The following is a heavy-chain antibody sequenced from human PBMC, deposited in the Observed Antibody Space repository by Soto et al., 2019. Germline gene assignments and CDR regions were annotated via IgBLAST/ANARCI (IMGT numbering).Heavy chain of an antibody. CDR1: GYSISSGYY. CDR3: ARDVGPITIFGEALSGYFDS. D-gene: IGHD3-3*02. J-gene: IGHJ4*02. V-gene: IGHV4-38-2*02. CDR2: IYHSGST. Sequence: SETLSLTCAVSGYSISSGYYWGWIRQPPGKGLEWIGSIYHSGSTYYNPSLKSRVTISVDTSKNQFSLKLSSVTAADTAVYYCARDVGPITIFGEALSGYFDSWGQGTRVTVSS.